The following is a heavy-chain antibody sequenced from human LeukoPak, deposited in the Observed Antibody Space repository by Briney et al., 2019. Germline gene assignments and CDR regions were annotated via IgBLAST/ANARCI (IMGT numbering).Heavy chain of an antibody. CDR1: GFTFSNTG. Sequence: PGGSLRLSCAASGFTFSNTGMHWVRQAPGKGLEWVSGISDSGANTFYADSVKGRFTVSRDNSKNTLFLQVNSLRVEDTAVYYCATRPGGYSIAWYTWGQGTLVTVAS. CDR3: ATRPGGYSIAWYT. CDR2: ISDSGANT. D-gene: IGHD6-19*01. J-gene: IGHJ5*02. V-gene: IGHV3-23*01.